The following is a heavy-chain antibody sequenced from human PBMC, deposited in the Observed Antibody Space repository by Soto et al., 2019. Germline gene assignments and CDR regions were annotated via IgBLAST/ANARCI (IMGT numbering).Heavy chain of an antibody. J-gene: IGHJ2*01. CDR3: AREYSSSSQYLYFDV. Sequence: QVQLVQSGAEVKKPGSSVKVSCKVSGGIFSSYAIGWVRQAPGQGLEWMAGIIPITGTTNRAQKFQGRVTVTADGSTTTVYMELSSLTAEDTAVYYCAREYSSSSQYLYFDVWGRGTLVTVSS. CDR1: GGIFSSYA. CDR2: IIPITGTT. D-gene: IGHD6-6*01. V-gene: IGHV1-69*01.